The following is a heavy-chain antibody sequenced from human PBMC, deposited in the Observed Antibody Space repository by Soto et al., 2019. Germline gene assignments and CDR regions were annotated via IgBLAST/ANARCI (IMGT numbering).Heavy chain of an antibody. CDR3: ARAVGCSGGSCYSIESSYGMDV. CDR1: GYTFTGYY. CDR2: INPNSGGT. J-gene: IGHJ6*02. V-gene: IGHV1-2*02. D-gene: IGHD2-15*01. Sequence: GASVKVSCKASGYTFTGYYMHWVRQAPGQGLEWMGWINPNSGGTNYAQKFQGRVTMTRDTSISTAYMELSRLRSDDTAVYYCARAVGCSGGSCYSIESSYGMDVWGQGTTVTVSS.